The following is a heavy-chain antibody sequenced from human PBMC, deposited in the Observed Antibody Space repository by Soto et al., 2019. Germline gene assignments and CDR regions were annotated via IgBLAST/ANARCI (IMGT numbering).Heavy chain of an antibody. CDR3: AKDNPLYGSLDY. Sequence: EVQLVESGGGLVQPGRSLRLSCAASGFTFDDYAMHWVRQAPGKGLEWASGISWNSGSIGYADSVKGRFTISRDNAKNSLYLQMNSLRAEDTALYYCAKDNPLYGSLDYWGQGTLVTVSS. CDR1: GFTFDDYA. D-gene: IGHD3-10*01. V-gene: IGHV3-9*01. CDR2: ISWNSGSI. J-gene: IGHJ4*02.